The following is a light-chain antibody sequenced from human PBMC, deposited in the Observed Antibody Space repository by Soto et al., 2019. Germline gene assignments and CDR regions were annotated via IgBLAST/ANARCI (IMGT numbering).Light chain of an antibody. CDR2: DAS. V-gene: IGKV1-5*01. CDR1: QTISSW. J-gene: IGKJ4*02. Sequence: DIQMTQSPSTLSASFGDRVTITCRASQTISSWVAWYQQKPGKAPKVLIYDASNFESGVPSRFSGSGSGTEFTLTIGSLQPDDVATYLCQECNTYSLGGGTKVEI. CDR3: QECNTYS.